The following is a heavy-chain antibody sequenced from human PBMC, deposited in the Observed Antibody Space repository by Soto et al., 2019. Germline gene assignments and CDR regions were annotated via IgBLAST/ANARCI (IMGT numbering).Heavy chain of an antibody. CDR3: AKDFEAYYYDSSGYSGPDY. Sequence: GGSLRLSCAASGFTFSSYGMHRVRQAPGKGLEWVAVISYDGSNKYYADSVKGRFTISRDNSKNTLYLQMNSLRAEDTAVYYCAKDFEAYYYDSSGYSGPDYWGQGTLVTVSS. J-gene: IGHJ4*02. CDR1: GFTFSSYG. D-gene: IGHD3-22*01. CDR2: ISYDGSNK. V-gene: IGHV3-30*18.